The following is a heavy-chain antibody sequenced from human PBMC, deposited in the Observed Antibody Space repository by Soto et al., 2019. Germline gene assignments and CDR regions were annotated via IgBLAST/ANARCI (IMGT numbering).Heavy chain of an antibody. V-gene: IGHV1-69*13. J-gene: IGHJ6*02. CDR2: IIPIFGTA. D-gene: IGHD1-7*01. Sequence: ASVKVSCKASGGTFSSYAISWVRQAPGQGLEWMGGIIPIFGTANYAQKFQGRVTITADESTSTAYMELSSLRSEDTAVYYCASGFLGLALRGTYYYYYYGMDVWGQGTTVTVSS. CDR1: GGTFSSYA. CDR3: ASGFLGLALRGTYYYYYYGMDV.